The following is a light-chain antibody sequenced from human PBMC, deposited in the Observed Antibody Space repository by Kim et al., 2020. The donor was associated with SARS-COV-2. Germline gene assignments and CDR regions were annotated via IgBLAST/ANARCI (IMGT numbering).Light chain of an antibody. Sequence: GQSITISCTGTSSDVGSYNVVSWYQQYPGKAPKVMIYDVTKRPSGVSNRFSGSKSGNTASLTISGLQAEDEADYYCCSYAGSGTMVFGGGTKVTVL. CDR3: CSYAGSGTMV. V-gene: IGLV2-23*02. CDR1: SSDVGSYNV. CDR2: DVT. J-gene: IGLJ3*02.